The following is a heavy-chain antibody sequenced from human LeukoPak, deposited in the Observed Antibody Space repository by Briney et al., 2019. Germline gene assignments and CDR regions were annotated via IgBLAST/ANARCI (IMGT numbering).Heavy chain of an antibody. Sequence: GGSLRLSCAASGFTSSRYDMHWVRQVTGKYLEWVSAIGTTGDTYYPGSVKGRFTISRENAKNSLYLQMNSLRAGDTAVYYCARAVAAARGVNYFDYWGQGTLVTVSS. D-gene: IGHD3-10*01. CDR1: GFTSSRYD. V-gene: IGHV3-13*01. CDR3: ARAVAAARGVNYFDY. J-gene: IGHJ4*02. CDR2: IGTTGDT.